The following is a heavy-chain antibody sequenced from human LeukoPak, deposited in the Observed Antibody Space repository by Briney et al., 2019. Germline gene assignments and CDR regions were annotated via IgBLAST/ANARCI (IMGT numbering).Heavy chain of an antibody. CDR2: INPKSGGT. CDR3: ARTHPSGYSIP. CDR1: GYTFSDYS. Sequence: GASVKVSCKTSGYTFSDYSIHWVRQAPGQGLEWMGWINPKSGGTNYAQKLQGRVTMTTDTSTSTAYMELRSLRSDDTAVYYCARTHPSGYSIPWGQGTLVTVSS. V-gene: IGHV1-2*02. J-gene: IGHJ5*02. D-gene: IGHD6-13*01.